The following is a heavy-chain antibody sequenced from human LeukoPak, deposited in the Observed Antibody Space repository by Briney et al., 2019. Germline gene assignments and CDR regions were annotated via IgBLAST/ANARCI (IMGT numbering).Heavy chain of an antibody. D-gene: IGHD2-8*02. V-gene: IGHV3-23*01. J-gene: IGHJ4*02. CDR1: GFTFSSYA. Sequence: GGSLRLSCAASGFTFSSYAMSWVRQAPGKGLEWVSAISGNGGSTFYTDAVKGRFTISRDNSKNTLYLQMNSLRAEDTAVYFCARSAGWWSLDYWGQGALVTVSA. CDR2: ISGNGGST. CDR3: ARSAGWWSLDY.